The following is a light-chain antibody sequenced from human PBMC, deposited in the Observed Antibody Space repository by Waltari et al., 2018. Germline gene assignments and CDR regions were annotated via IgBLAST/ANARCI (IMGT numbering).Light chain of an antibody. CDR3: ERYDSYAIP. V-gene: IGKV1-5*03. CDR1: TRLGTW. CDR2: MAS. J-gene: IGKJ5*01. Sequence: DIQITQSASTLSASVRDRVTITFRASTRLGTWLACYQHTPGKPPKLLIFMASTLETGVASRFSGSGCGAEFTLTISRLQPDDFATYSCERYDSYAIPVDQGTRLGIK.